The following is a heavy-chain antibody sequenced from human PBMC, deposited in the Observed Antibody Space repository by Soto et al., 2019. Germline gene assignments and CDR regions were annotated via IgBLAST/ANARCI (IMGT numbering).Heavy chain of an antibody. D-gene: IGHD2-8*01. V-gene: IGHV1-18*01. Sequence: QVQLMQSGAEVKKPGASVKVSCKASGYTFSSYGVSWVRQAPGQGLEWMGWISPYNGNTNYAQKVQGRFIMTTDTSTSTAHMELWSLRSDDTAVYFCARDFSLQGVVSSIDYWGQGTLVTVSS. CDR3: ARDFSLQGVVSSIDY. J-gene: IGHJ4*02. CDR1: GYTFSSYG. CDR2: ISPYNGNT.